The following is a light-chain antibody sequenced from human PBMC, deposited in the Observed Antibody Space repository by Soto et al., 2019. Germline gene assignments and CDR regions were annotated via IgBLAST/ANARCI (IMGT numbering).Light chain of an antibody. J-gene: IGKJ5*01. CDR2: ATS. CDR3: QQYGKLPIT. Sequence: DIQMTQSPSSLSASLGDSVTIXXRASQSISTWLAWYQQKPGKAPKSXIYATSNLQSGVPSRFSGSGFGTEFTLTISSLEPEDFAVYYCQQYGKLPITFGQGTRLEIK. V-gene: IGKV1D-16*01. CDR1: QSISTW.